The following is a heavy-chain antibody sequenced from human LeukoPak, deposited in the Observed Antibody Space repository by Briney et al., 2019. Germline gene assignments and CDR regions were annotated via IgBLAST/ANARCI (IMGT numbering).Heavy chain of an antibody. D-gene: IGHD4-17*01. Sequence: ASVKVSCKASGYTFTSYYMHWVRQAPGQGLEWMGWINPNSSGTNYAQKFQGRVTMTRDTSISTAYMELSRLKSDDTAVYYCARDGDYGRWYFDLWGRGTLVTVSS. CDR2: INPNSSGT. J-gene: IGHJ2*01. V-gene: IGHV1-2*02. CDR1: GYTFTSYY. CDR3: ARDGDYGRWYFDL.